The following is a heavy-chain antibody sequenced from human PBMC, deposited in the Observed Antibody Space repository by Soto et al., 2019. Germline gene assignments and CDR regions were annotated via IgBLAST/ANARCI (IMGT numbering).Heavy chain of an antibody. CDR2: IYYSGTT. V-gene: IGHV4-31*03. J-gene: IGHJ4*02. CDR3: AADTTGYYAYY. Sequence: SETLSLTCTVSGGSIISCCYYWSWIRQPPGKGLEWIGYIYYSGTTYYNPSLKSRVTLSVDTSTNQFSLKLISVTAADTAVYFCAADTTGYYAYYWGQGTLVTVSS. CDR1: GGSIISCCYY. D-gene: IGHD3-9*01.